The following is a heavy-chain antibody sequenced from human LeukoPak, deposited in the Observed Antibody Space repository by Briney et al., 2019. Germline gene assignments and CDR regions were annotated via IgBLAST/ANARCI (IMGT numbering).Heavy chain of an antibody. V-gene: IGHV4-34*01. Sequence: SETLSLTCTVYGGPFSGYFWTWIRQPPGKGLEWIGEISHTGSTNYNPSLKSRVTISVDTSKNQFSLKLNSITAADTAVYYCARGDVAARLQTWGQGTLVTVSS. CDR3: ARGDVAARLQT. J-gene: IGHJ4*02. D-gene: IGHD6-6*01. CDR1: GGPFSGYF. CDR2: ISHTGST.